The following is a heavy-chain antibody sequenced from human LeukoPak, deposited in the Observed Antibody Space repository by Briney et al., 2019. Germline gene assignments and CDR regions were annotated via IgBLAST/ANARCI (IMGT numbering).Heavy chain of an antibody. V-gene: IGHV3-30*18. D-gene: IGHD3-10*01. J-gene: IGHJ4*02. CDR3: AKDRGFSYASGSSELDY. CDR2: ISHGGSHK. CDR1: GFTFSGYG. Sequence: PGGSLRLSCAASGFTFSGYGMHWVRLAPGKGLEWVAVISHGGSHKYYADSVQGRFTISRDNPRNTVYLQMNSLRDEDTAIYYCAKDRGFSYASGSSELDYWGQGTPVTVSS.